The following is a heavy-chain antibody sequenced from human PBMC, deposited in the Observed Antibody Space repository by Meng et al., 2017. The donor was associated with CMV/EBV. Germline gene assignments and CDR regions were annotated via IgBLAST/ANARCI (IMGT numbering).Heavy chain of an antibody. V-gene: IGHV4-34*01. CDR3: ARDLDYYYYGMDV. Sequence: SQTLSLTCAVYGGSFSGYYWSWIRQPPGKGLEWIGEINHSGSTNYNPSLKSRVTISVDTSKNQFSLKLSSVTAADTAVYYCARDLDYYYYGMDVWGQGTTVTVSS. J-gene: IGHJ6*02. CDR2: INHSGST. CDR1: GGSFSGYY.